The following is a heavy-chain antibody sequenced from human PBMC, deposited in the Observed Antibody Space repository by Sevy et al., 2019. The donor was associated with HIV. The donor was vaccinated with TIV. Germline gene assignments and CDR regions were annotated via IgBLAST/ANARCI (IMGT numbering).Heavy chain of an antibody. CDR2: IWYDGSNK. D-gene: IGHD5-18*01. CDR3: ARDEKWIELWLREYYYYGMDV. J-gene: IGHJ6*02. Sequence: GGSVRLSCAASGFTFSSYGMHWVRQAPGKGLEWVAVIWYDGSNKYYADSVKGRLTNSSDNSKNTLYLQMNSLRSEGTAVYYCARDEKWIELWLREYYYYGMDVWGQGTTVTVSS. CDR1: GFTFSSYG. V-gene: IGHV3-33*01.